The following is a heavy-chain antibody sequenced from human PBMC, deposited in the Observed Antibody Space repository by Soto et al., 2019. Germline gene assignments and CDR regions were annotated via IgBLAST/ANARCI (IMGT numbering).Heavy chain of an antibody. D-gene: IGHD2-15*01. CDR3: ARGYCSGGSCYSALYYYYYGMDV. CDR1: GGTFSSYA. J-gene: IGHJ6*02. CDR2: IIPIFGTA. Sequence: SVKVSCKASGGTFSSYAISWVRQAPGQGLEWMGGIIPIFGTANYAQKFQGRVTITADESTSTAYMELSSLRSEDTAVYYCARGYCSGGSCYSALYYYYYGMDVWGQGTTVTVSS. V-gene: IGHV1-69*13.